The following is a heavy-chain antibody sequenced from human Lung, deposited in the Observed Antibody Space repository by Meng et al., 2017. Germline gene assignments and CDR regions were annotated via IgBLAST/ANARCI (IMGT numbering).Heavy chain of an antibody. D-gene: IGHD1-1*01. CDR3: TNDRLNH. CDR1: GFTFTDHW. J-gene: IGHJ1*01. V-gene: IGHV3-74*01. Sequence: EVQLVESGGGLVPPGGSLRLACAASGFTFTDHWMHWVRQGPGKGLVWVSRINRDGTKPTYADSVKGRFTISRDNAKNTLYLQMNNLRAXDTAFYYCTNDRLNHWGQGALVTVSS. CDR2: INRDGTKP.